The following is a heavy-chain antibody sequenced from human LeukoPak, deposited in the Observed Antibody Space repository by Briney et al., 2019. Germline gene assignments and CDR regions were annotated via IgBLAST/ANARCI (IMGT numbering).Heavy chain of an antibody. CDR1: GFTFNNYE. J-gene: IGHJ4*02. V-gene: IGHV3-48*03. D-gene: IGHD3-10*01. CDR3: AKVAKYYYGPETYYFFEQ. Sequence: GGSLRLSCAASGFTFNNYEMNWVRQPPGKGLEWVSYISSSGRTMFYADSVRGRFTISRDNAKNSLYLQMNSLRVEDTAVYYCAKVAKYYYGPETYYFFEQWGQGTPVTASS. CDR2: ISSSGRTM.